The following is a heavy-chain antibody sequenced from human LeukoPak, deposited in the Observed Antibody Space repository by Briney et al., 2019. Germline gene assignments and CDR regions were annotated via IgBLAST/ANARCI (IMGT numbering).Heavy chain of an antibody. Sequence: GGSLRLSCAASGFTFSDHYMSWVRQAPGKGLEWVAVISYRGSNDGSDKHYADSVKGRFTISRDNSKNTLYLQMNSLRPEDTALYYCAGQYYDIVTGYRPLDYWGQGALVTVSS. V-gene: IGHV3-30-3*01. J-gene: IGHJ4*02. CDR1: GFTFSDHY. D-gene: IGHD3-9*01. CDR2: ISYRGSNDGSDK. CDR3: AGQYYDIVTGYRPLDY.